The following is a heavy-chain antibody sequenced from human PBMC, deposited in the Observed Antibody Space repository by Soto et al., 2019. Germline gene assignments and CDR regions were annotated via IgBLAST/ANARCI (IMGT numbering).Heavy chain of an antibody. J-gene: IGHJ4*02. CDR3: ARIDDYGDYVTDY. D-gene: IGHD4-17*01. Sequence: VELVESGGGVVQPGGSLRLSCAASGFTFNTHGMHWVRQAPGKGLEWVAVIWYDGSQRYYADFVRGRFTISRDNSQNTLSLQMTSLRAEDTAVYYCARIDDYGDYVTDYWGQGALVTVSS. CDR2: IWYDGSQR. CDR1: GFTFNTHG. V-gene: IGHV3-33*01.